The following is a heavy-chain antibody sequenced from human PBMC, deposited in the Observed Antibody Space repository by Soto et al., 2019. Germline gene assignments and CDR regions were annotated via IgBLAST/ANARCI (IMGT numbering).Heavy chain of an antibody. J-gene: IGHJ4*02. V-gene: IGHV3-15*01. CDR3: TTDGSYCSSTSCYTY. D-gene: IGHD2-2*02. Sequence: PGGSLRLSCAASGFTFSNAWMSRVRQAPGKGLEWVGRIKSKTDGGTTDYAAPVKGRFTISRDDSKNTLYLQMNSLKTEDTAVYYCTTDGSYCSSTSCYTYWGQGTLVTVSS. CDR2: IKSKTDGGTT. CDR1: GFTFSNAW.